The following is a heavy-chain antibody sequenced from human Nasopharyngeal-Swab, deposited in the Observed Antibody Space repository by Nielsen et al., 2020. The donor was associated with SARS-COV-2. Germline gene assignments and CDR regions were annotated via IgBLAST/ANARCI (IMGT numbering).Heavy chain of an antibody. CDR1: GFTFSSYA. D-gene: IGHD3-10*01. Sequence: GGSLRLSCAASGFTFSSYAMTWVRQAPGKGLEWVSVVTGSGYGTDYATSVKGRFTISRDNAKNTLYLQMNSLRAEDTAVYYCARKDVFAYGVDAFDIWGQGTMVTVSS. J-gene: IGHJ3*02. V-gene: IGHV3-23*01. CDR2: VTGSGYGT. CDR3: ARKDVFAYGVDAFDI.